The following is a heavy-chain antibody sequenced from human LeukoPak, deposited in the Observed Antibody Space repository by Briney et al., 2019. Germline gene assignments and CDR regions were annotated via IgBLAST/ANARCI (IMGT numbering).Heavy chain of an antibody. J-gene: IGHJ4*02. D-gene: IGHD1-26*01. CDR2: IYHSGST. V-gene: IGHV4-38-2*01. Sequence: SETLSLTCAVSGYSISSGYYWGWIRQPPGKGLEWIGSIYHSGSTYYNPSLKSRVTISVDTSKNQFSLKLSSVTAADTAVYYCARHLWELRYYFDYWGQGTLVTVSS. CDR3: ARHLWELRYYFDY. CDR1: GYSISSGYY.